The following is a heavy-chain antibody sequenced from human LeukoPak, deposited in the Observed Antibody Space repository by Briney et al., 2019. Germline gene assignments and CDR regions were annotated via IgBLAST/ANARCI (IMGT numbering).Heavy chain of an antibody. D-gene: IGHD3-22*01. J-gene: IGHJ4*02. CDR1: GGSISSYY. V-gene: IGHV4-59*01. CDR2: IYYSGST. Sequence: SETLSLTYTVSGGSISSYYWSWIRQPPGKGLEWIGYIYYSGSTNYNPSLKSRVTISVDTSKNQFSLKLSSVTAADTAVYYCAIRTYYDSSGFFDYWGQGTLVTVSS. CDR3: AIRTYYDSSGFFDY.